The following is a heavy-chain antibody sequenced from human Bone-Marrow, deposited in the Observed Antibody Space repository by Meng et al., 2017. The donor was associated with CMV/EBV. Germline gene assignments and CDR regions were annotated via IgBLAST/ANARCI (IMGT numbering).Heavy chain of an antibody. V-gene: IGHV5-51*01. CDR2: IYPGDSDT. Sequence: KASFKGSGYSFTSYWIGWVRQMPGKGLEWMGIIYPGDSDTRYSPSFQGQVTISADKSISTAYLQWSSLKASDTAMYYCARLAVVVPAAIWFDPWGQGTLVTVSS. CDR1: GYSFTSYW. J-gene: IGHJ5*02. D-gene: IGHD2-2*01. CDR3: ARLAVVVPAAIWFDP.